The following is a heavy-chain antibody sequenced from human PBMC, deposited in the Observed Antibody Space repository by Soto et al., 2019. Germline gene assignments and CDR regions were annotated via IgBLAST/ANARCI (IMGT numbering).Heavy chain of an antibody. J-gene: IGHJ6*02. V-gene: IGHV1-69*08. Sequence: QVQLVQSGAEVKKPGSSVKVSCKASGGTFSSYTISWVRQAPGQGLEWMGRIIPILGIANYAQKFQGRVTITADKSTSTAYMELSSLRSEDTAVYYCARDQGSVVVPAAINYYYYGMDVWGQGTTVTVSS. CDR3: ARDQGSVVVPAAINYYYYGMDV. CDR1: GGTFSSYT. CDR2: IIPILGIA. D-gene: IGHD2-2*01.